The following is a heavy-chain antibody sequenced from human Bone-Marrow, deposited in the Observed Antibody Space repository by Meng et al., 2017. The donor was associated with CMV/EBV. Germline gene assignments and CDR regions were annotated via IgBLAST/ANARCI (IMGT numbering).Heavy chain of an antibody. CDR2: IKSKTDGGTT. Sequence: GESLKISCAASGFTFSNAWMSWVRQAPGKGLEWVGRIKSKTDGGTTDYAAPVKGRFTISRDDSKNTLYLQMNSLKTEDTAVYYCHSYCGGDCYSDYFDYWGQGTLVTVSS. CDR3: HSYCGGDCYSDYFDY. V-gene: IGHV3-15*01. D-gene: IGHD2-21*01. J-gene: IGHJ4*02. CDR1: GFTFSNAW.